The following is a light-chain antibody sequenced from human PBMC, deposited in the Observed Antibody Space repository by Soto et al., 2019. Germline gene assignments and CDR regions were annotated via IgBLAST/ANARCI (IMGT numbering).Light chain of an antibody. J-gene: IGLJ1*01. CDR3: SSDTSTSTPHV. CDR2: DVS. Sequence: QSALTQPASVSGSPGQSITISCSGTSSDVGGYNYVSWYQQHPGKAPRLIISDVSNRASGISNRFSGSRSGNTASLTISGLQPEDEADYYCSSDTSTSTPHVFGTGTKVTVL. V-gene: IGLV2-14*03. CDR1: SSDVGGYNY.